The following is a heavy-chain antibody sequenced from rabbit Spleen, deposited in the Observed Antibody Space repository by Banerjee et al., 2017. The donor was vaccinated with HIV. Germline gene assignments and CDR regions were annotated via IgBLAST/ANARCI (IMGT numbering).Heavy chain of an antibody. D-gene: IGHD3-3*01. CDR1: GFSFSSNYY. CDR2: IYAGSSGTT. J-gene: IGHJ4*01. CDR3: ARGLAVSGAVGGYANYFDL. V-gene: IGHV1S45*01. Sequence: QEQLEESGGDLVKPEGSLILTCTASGFSFSSNYYMCWVRQAPGKGLEWIACIYAGSSGTTYYASWAKGRFTISKTSSTTVTLQMTSLTAADTATYFCARGLAVSGAVGGYANYFDLWGQGTLVTVS.